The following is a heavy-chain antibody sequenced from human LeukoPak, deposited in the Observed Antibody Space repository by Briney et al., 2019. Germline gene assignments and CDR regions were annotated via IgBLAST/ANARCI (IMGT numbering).Heavy chain of an antibody. Sequence: ASVKVSCKASGGTFSSYAISWVRQAPGQGLEWMGWMNPNSGNTGYAQKFQGRVTMTRNTSISTAYMELSSLRSEDTAVYYCARGFDSSSWSMDVWGQGTTVTVSS. J-gene: IGHJ6*02. CDR1: GGTFSSYA. D-gene: IGHD6-13*01. CDR3: ARGFDSSSWSMDV. CDR2: MNPNSGNT. V-gene: IGHV1-8*02.